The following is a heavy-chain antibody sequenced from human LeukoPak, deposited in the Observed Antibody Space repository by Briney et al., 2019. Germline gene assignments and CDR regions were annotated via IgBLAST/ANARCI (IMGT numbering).Heavy chain of an antibody. CDR1: GFTFSSYG. CDR3: AKTRVRTTIFGAWFDY. CDR2: ISYDGSNK. V-gene: IGHV3-30*18. D-gene: IGHD3-3*01. Sequence: PGGSLRLSCAASGFTFSSYGMHWVRQAPGKGLEWVAVISYDGSNKYYADSVKGRFTISRDNSKNTLYLQMNSLRAEDTAVYYCAKTRVRTTIFGAWFDYWGQGTLVTVSS. J-gene: IGHJ4*02.